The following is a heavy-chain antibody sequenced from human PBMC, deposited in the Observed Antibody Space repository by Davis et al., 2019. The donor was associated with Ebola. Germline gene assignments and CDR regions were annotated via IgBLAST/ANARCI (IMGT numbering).Heavy chain of an antibody. CDR2: INHSGST. CDR3: ARGGRRYCSSTSCYRRGPNWFDP. CDR1: GGSFSGYY. D-gene: IGHD2-2*01. V-gene: IGHV4-34*01. J-gene: IGHJ5*02. Sequence: MPSETLSLTCAVYGGSFSGYYWSWIRQPPGKGLEWIGEINHSGSTNYNPSLKSRVTISVDTSKNPFSLKLSSVTAADTAVYYCARGGRRYCSSTSCYRRGPNWFDPWGQGTLVTVSS.